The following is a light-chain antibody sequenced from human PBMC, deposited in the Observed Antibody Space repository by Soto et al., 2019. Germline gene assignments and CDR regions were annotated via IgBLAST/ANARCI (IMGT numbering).Light chain of an antibody. Sequence: EIVLTQSPATLSLSPGERATLSCRASQSVSSYLAWYQQKPGQAPRLLIYDASNRATGIPARFSGSGSGTDVTLTISSLEPEDFAVYYCQQRSNWPLEWTFGQGTKVEIK. CDR1: QSVSSY. CDR2: DAS. V-gene: IGKV3-11*01. CDR3: QQRSNWPLEWT. J-gene: IGKJ1*01.